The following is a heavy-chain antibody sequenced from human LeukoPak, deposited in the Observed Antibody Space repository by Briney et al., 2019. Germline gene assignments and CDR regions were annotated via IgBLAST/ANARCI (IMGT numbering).Heavy chain of an antibody. J-gene: IGHJ6*03. CDR1: GGSFSGYY. Sequence: SETLSLTCAVYGGSFSGYYWSWIRQPPGKGLEWIGEINHSGSTNYNPSLKSRVTISVDTSKNQFSLKLSSVTAADTAVYYCARDYSNYQYDYFYYMDVWGKGTTVTVSS. CDR3: ARDYSNYQYDYFYYMDV. CDR2: INHSGST. D-gene: IGHD4-11*01. V-gene: IGHV4-34*01.